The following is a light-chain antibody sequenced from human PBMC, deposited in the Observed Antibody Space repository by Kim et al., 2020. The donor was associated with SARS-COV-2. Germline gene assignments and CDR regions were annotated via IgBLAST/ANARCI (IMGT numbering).Light chain of an antibody. J-gene: IGKJ5*01. V-gene: IGKV3-20*01. CDR3: QQHGSSPIT. CDR1: QRVSS. Sequence: SFPPGESATLPCRASQRVSSIAWYQQKPGQAPSLLIYGAFTRATGIPDRFSGSGSGTDFTLTISRLEPEDFAVYFCQQHGSSPITFGQGTRLEIK. CDR2: GAF.